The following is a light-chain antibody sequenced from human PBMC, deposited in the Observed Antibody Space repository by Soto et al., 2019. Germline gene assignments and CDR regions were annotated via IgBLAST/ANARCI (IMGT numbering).Light chain of an antibody. CDR1: RSDVGGYNY. Sequence: QSALTQPASVSGSPGQSITISCTGTRSDVGGYNYVSWYQQFPGKAPKLLIYEVFDRPAGVSSRFSGSKSGNTASLTISGLQAEDGADYYCSSYTAGGTIFGTGTKVTVL. J-gene: IGLJ1*01. CDR3: SSYTAGGTI. CDR2: EVF. V-gene: IGLV2-14*01.